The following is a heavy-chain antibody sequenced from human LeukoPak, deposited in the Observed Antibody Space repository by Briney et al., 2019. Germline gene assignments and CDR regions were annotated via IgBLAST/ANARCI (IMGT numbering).Heavy chain of an antibody. V-gene: IGHV4-34*01. J-gene: IGHJ6*02. D-gene: IGHD3-3*01. CDR1: GGSFSGYY. Sequence: PSETLSLTCAVYGGSFSGYYWSWIRQPPGKGLEWIGEINHSGSTNYNPSLKSRVTISVDTSKNQFSLKLSSVTAADTAVYYCARGSDDFWSGYYPSYYYYGMDVWGQGTTVTVSS. CDR3: ARGSDDFWSGYYPSYYYYGMDV. CDR2: INHSGST.